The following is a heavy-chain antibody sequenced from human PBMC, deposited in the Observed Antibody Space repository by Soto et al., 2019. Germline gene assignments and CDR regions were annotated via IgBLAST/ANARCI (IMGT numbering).Heavy chain of an antibody. J-gene: IGHJ4*02. V-gene: IGHV4-31*03. CDR2: IYYSGST. CDR3: ARGSYYDSPSDY. D-gene: IGHD3-22*01. CDR1: CGSISSGGYY. Sequence: SETLSLTCTVSCGSISSGGYYWSWIRQHPGKGLEWIGYIYYSGSTYYNPSLKSRVTISVDTSKNQFSLKLSSVTAADTAVYYCARGSYYDSPSDYWGQGTLVTVSS.